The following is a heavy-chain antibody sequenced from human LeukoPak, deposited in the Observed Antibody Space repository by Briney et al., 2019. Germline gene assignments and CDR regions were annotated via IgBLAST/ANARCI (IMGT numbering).Heavy chain of an antibody. J-gene: IGHJ4*02. CDR2: IWYDGSNK. CDR3: AKASHAGYGSSGEFDY. CDR1: GFTFSSYG. D-gene: IGHD2-15*01. V-gene: IGHV3-33*06. Sequence: GGSLRLSCAASGFTFSSYGMHWVRQAPGKGLEWVAVIWYDGSNKYYADSVKGRFTISRDNSKNTLYLQMNSLRAEDTAVYYCAKASHAGYGSSGEFDYWGQGTLVTVSS.